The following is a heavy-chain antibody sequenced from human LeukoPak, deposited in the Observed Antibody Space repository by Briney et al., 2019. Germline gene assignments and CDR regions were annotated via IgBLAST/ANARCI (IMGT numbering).Heavy chain of an antibody. Sequence: SETLSLTCTDSGGSISSYYWSWIRQPPGKGLEWIGYIYTSGSTNYNPSLKSRVTISVDTSKNQFSLKLSSVTAADTAVYYCASLSSSSVDYWGQGTLVTVSS. CDR2: IYTSGST. J-gene: IGHJ4*02. D-gene: IGHD6-6*01. CDR3: ASLSSSSVDY. CDR1: GGSISSYY. V-gene: IGHV4-4*09.